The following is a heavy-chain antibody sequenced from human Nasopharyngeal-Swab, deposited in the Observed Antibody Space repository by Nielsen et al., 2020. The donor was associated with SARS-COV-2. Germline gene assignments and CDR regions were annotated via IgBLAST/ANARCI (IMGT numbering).Heavy chain of an antibody. Sequence: WIRQPPGKGLEWVSYIKTSGDTISYADSVKGRFTISRDNAKNSLYLQMDSLRAEDTAMYYCARTPQLWSLYFDYWGQGTLGTVSS. CDR2: IKTSGDTI. J-gene: IGHJ4*02. CDR3: ARTPQLWSLYFDY. D-gene: IGHD5-18*01. V-gene: IGHV3-11*01.